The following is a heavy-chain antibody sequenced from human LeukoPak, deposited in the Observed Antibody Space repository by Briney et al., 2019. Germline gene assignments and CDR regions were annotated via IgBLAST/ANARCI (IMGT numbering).Heavy chain of an antibody. D-gene: IGHD3-10*01. V-gene: IGHV3-23*01. Sequence: GGSPRLSCAAPGFTFSSYAMSWVRQAPGKGLEWVSAISGSGGSTYYADSVKGRFTISRDNSKNTLYLQMNSLRAEDTAVYYCAKDMGRWFGELTYFDYWGQGTLVTVSS. J-gene: IGHJ4*02. CDR1: GFTFSSYA. CDR3: AKDMGRWFGELTYFDY. CDR2: ISGSGGST.